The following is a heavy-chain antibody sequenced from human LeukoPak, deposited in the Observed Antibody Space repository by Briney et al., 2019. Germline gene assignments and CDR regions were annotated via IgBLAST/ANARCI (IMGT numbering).Heavy chain of an antibody. D-gene: IGHD6-19*01. V-gene: IGHV1-18*01. Sequence: ASVKVSCKASGYTFTSYGISWVRQAPGQGLEWMGWISAYNGNTNYAQKLQGRVTMTTDTSTSTAYMELRSLRSDDTAVYYCARVSSGWYYYYMDVWGKGTTVTVSS. CDR2: ISAYNGNT. CDR1: GYTFTSYG. J-gene: IGHJ6*03. CDR3: ARVSSGWYYYYMDV.